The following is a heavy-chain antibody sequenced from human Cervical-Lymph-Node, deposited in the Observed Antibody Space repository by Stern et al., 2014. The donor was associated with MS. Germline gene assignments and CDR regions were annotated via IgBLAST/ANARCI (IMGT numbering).Heavy chain of an antibody. Sequence: EVQLVESGGNLVQPGGALRLSCAPSGFTFSDYAMSWIRQAPGKGLEWISSIRGGGGNTFYADSVKGRFTISRANSKNTLDLQMNSLRAEDSALYYCTKGFTVTGTGYGVDVWGQGTTVTVSS. D-gene: IGHD6-19*01. V-gene: IGHV3-23*04. J-gene: IGHJ6*02. CDR2: IRGGGGNT. CDR3: TKGFTVTGTGYGVDV. CDR1: GFTFSDYA.